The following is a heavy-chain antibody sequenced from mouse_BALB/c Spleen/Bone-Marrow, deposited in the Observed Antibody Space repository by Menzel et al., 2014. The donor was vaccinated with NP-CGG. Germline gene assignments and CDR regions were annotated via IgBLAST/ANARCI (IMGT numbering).Heavy chain of an antibody. V-gene: IGHV3-2*02. CDR1: GNSITSDYG. Sequence: EVKLQESGPGLVKPSQSLSLTCTVTGNSITSDYGWNWIRQFPGNKLEWMGYIGYSGSTSYNPSLKSRISITRDTSKNQIFLQLNSVTTEDTATYYCARSADWYFEVWGAGTTVTVSA. J-gene: IGHJ1*01. CDR2: IGYSGST. CDR3: ARSADWYFEV.